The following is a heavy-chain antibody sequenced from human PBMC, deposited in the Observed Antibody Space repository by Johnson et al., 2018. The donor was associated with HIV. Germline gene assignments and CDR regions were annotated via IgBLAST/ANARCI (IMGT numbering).Heavy chain of an antibody. D-gene: IGHD6-13*01. CDR2: IRYDGSSR. CDR3: AKSLGQQLVVVDAFDI. V-gene: IGHV3-30*02. J-gene: IGHJ3*02. Sequence: VQLVESWGGVVQPGGSLRLSCAASGFTFSKYGMHWVRQAPGTGLDWVAFIRYDGSSRYYANSVKGRFTISRDNSKSTLYLQMNILRGEDTGVYYCAKSLGQQLVVVDAFDITGQGTMVTVSS. CDR1: GFTFSKYG.